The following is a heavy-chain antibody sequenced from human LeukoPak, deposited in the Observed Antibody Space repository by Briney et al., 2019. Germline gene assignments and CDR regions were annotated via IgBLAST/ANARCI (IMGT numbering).Heavy chain of an antibody. V-gene: IGHV1-18*01. CDR1: GYTFTSYG. D-gene: IGHD3-22*01. Sequence: GASVKVSCKASGYTFTSYGISWVRQAPGQGLEWMGWISAYNGNTNYAQKLQGRVTTTTDTSTSTAYMELRSLRSDDTAVYYCARDWYYYDSSGYYNFDYWGQGTLVTVSS. CDR2: ISAYNGNT. J-gene: IGHJ4*02. CDR3: ARDWYYYDSSGYYNFDY.